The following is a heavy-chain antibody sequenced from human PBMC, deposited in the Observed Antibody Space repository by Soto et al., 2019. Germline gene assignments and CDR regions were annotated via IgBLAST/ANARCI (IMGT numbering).Heavy chain of an antibody. V-gene: IGHV4-34*01. CDR3: ASGRVGIAVAGHNWFDP. CDR1: GGSFSGYY. CDR2: INHSGST. J-gene: IGHJ5*02. D-gene: IGHD6-19*01. Sequence: QVQLQQWGAGLLKPSETLSLTCAVYGGSFSGYYWSWIRQPPGKGLEWLGEINHSGSTNYNPSLKSRVTLAVDTSKNQFSLKLSSVTAADTAVYYCASGRVGIAVAGHNWFDPWGQGTLVTVSS.